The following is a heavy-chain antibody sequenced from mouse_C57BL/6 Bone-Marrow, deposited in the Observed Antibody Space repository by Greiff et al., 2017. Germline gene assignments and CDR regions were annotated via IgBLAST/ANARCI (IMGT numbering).Heavy chain of an antibody. D-gene: IGHD2-4*01. J-gene: IGHJ3*01. CDR2: IYPRSGNT. V-gene: IGHV1-81*01. CDR1: GYTFTSYG. Sequence: QVQLKQSGAELARPGASVKLSCKASGYTFTSYGISWVKQRTGQGLEWIGEIYPRSGNTYYNEKFKGKATLTADKSSSTAYMELRSLTSEDSAVYFCARRDYAFAYWGQGTLVTVSA. CDR3: ARRDYAFAY.